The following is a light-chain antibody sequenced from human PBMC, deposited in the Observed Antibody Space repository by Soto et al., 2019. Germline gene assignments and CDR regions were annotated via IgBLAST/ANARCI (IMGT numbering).Light chain of an antibody. Sequence: DIQMTQSPSTLSASVGDRVTITCRASQTITRWMAWYQQKPGKAPKLLIYDASTLESGVPSRFSGSRSGTEFTLTISSLQPDDFATYYCQQYDTYSTFGQGTKVDIK. CDR3: QQYDTYST. V-gene: IGKV1-5*01. J-gene: IGKJ1*01. CDR2: DAS. CDR1: QTITRW.